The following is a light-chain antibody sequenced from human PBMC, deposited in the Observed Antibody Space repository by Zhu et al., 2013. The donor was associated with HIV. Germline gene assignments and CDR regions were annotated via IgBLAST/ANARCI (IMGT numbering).Light chain of an antibody. CDR2: AAS. V-gene: IGKV1-39*01. CDR1: RSIKY. Sequence: DIQMTQSPSSLSASVGDRVTITCRASRSIKYLNWYQQRPGQAPTLLIYAASNLPRGLPSRFSGGGSGADFTLTISGLQPDDSATYFCQQSDSFPRTFGQGTRVEV. CDR3: QQSDSFPRT. J-gene: IGKJ1*01.